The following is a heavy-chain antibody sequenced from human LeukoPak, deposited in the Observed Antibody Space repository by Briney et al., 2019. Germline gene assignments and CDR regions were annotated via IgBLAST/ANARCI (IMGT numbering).Heavy chain of an antibody. CDR1: GGTFSSYA. Sequence: WASVKVSCKASGGTFSSYAISWVRQAPGQGLEWMGRIIPILGIANYAQKFQGRVTITADKSTSTAYMELSSLRAEDTAVYHCARSRYFDWLLKDYWGQGTLVTVSS. D-gene: IGHD3-9*01. V-gene: IGHV1-69*04. J-gene: IGHJ4*02. CDR3: ARSRYFDWLLKDY. CDR2: IIPILGIA.